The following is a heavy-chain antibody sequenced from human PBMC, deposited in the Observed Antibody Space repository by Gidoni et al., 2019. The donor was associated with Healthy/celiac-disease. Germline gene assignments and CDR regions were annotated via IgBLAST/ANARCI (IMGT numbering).Heavy chain of an antibody. CDR1: GDSVSSTSPA. Sequence: QVQLQQSGPGLVKPSQTLSLTCAISGDSVSSTSPAWNWIRQSPSRGLEWLGRTYYRSKWYNDYAVSVKSRITINPDTSKNQFSLQLNSVTPEDTAEYYCARESLRRGTGLRWYPFDYWGQGTLVTVSS. D-gene: IGHD4-17*01. CDR3: ARESLRRGTGLRWYPFDY. V-gene: IGHV6-1*01. J-gene: IGHJ4*02. CDR2: TYYRSKWYN.